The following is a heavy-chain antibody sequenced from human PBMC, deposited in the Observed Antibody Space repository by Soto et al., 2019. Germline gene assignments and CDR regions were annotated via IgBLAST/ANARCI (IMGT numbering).Heavy chain of an antibody. CDR3: ARHWWEQLSPSHYYYYMDV. CDR1: GYSFTSYW. Sequence: GESLKISCKGSGYSFTSYWIGWVRQMPGKGLEWMGIIYPGDSDTRYSPSFQGQVTISADKSISTAYLQWSSLKASDTAMYYCARHWWEQLSPSHYYYYMDVWGKGTTVTVSS. V-gene: IGHV5-51*01. D-gene: IGHD2-15*01. J-gene: IGHJ6*03. CDR2: IYPGDSDT.